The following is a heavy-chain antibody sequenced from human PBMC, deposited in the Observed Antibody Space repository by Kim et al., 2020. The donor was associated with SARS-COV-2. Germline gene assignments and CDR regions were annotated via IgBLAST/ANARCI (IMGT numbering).Heavy chain of an antibody. CDR3: ARGRTRGSGSQY. CDR2: INHSGST. Sequence: SETLSLTCAVYGGSFSGYYWSWIRQPPRKGLEWIGEINHSGSTNYNPSLKSRVTISVDTSKNQFSLKLSSVTAADTAVYYCARGRTRGSGSQYWGQGTLVTVSS. D-gene: IGHD3-10*01. V-gene: IGHV4-34*01. J-gene: IGHJ4*02. CDR1: GGSFSGYY.